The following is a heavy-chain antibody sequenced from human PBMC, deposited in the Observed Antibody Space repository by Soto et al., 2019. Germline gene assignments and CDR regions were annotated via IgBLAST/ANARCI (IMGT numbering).Heavy chain of an antibody. CDR2: IHYSGST. D-gene: IGHD4-17*01. CDR1: GGSISSAGYY. Sequence: SETLSLTCTVSGGSISSAGYYYNWIRQHPGEGLEWIGHIHYSGSTSYNPSLKSRVAVSVDTSKNQCTLKLSSVTAADTAVYYCTREDYGDYSYRGKGTLVTVSS. J-gene: IGHJ4*02. V-gene: IGHV4-31*03. CDR3: TREDYGDYSY.